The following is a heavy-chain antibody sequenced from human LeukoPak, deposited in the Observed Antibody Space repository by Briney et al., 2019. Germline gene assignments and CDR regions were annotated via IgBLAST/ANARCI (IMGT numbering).Heavy chain of an antibody. J-gene: IGHJ6*02. Sequence: PGGSLRLSCAASGFTFDDYAMHWVRHAPGKGLEWVSGISWNSGSIGYADSVKGRFTISRDNAKNSLYLQMNSLRAEDTALYYCAKDISDFWSGHPNYYYYYGMDVWGQGTTVTVSS. CDR3: AKDISDFWSGHPNYYYYYGMDV. CDR1: GFTFDDYA. CDR2: ISWNSGSI. V-gene: IGHV3-9*01. D-gene: IGHD3-3*01.